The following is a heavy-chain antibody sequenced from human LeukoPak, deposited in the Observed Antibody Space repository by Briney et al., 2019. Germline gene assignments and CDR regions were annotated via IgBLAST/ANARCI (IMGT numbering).Heavy chain of an antibody. Sequence: GGSLRLSCAASGFTFSSYWMHWVRHAPGKGLVWVSRINSDGSSTTYAEFVRGRFTISRDNAKNTLYLQMNSLRAEDTAVFYCARGPGFGDYWGQGTLVTVSS. J-gene: IGHJ4*02. CDR3: ARGPGFGDY. D-gene: IGHD3-16*01. V-gene: IGHV3-74*01. CDR1: GFTFSSYW. CDR2: INSDGSST.